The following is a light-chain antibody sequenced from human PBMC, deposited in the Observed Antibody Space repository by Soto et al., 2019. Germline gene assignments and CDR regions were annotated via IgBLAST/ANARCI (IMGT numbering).Light chain of an antibody. Sequence: DFQMTQSPSTLSASLGDRAPLTCRASQNIRSRLAWFQQKPGKAPKLLIYDVSSLESGVPSRFSGSGSETDFTLTISCLQSEDFATYYCQQYYSYPRTFGQGTKVDIK. J-gene: IGKJ1*01. CDR3: QQYYSYPRT. CDR2: DVS. CDR1: QNIRSR. V-gene: IGKV1-5*01.